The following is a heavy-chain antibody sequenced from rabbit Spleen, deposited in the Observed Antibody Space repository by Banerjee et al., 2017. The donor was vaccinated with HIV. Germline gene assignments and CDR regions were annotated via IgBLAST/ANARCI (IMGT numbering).Heavy chain of an antibody. CDR3: ARYYIFYGMDL. J-gene: IGHJ6*01. D-gene: IGHD4-1*01. Sequence: LEESGGGLVKPGGTLTLTCTVSGFSFSSNWICWVRQAPGKGLEWIACIDTNDGDTDYANWPKGRFTISKTSSTTVTLQMTSLTAADTATYFCARYYIFYGMDLWGPGTLVTVS. V-gene: IGHV1S45*01. CDR1: GFSFSSNW. CDR2: IDTNDGDT.